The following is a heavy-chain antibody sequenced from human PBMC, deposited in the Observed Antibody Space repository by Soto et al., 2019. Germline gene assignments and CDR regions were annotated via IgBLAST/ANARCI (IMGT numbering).Heavy chain of an antibody. J-gene: IGHJ6*02. CDR1: GGTFSSYA. Sequence: QVQLVQSGAEVKKPGSSVKVSCKASGGTFSSYAISWVRQAPGQGLEWMGGIIPIFGTANYAQKFQGRVTITADESTRTAYMELSSLRSEDTAVYYCARGGGIAAAGTYYYYGMDVWGQGTTVTVSS. CDR2: IIPIFGTA. CDR3: ARGGGIAAAGTYYYYGMDV. V-gene: IGHV1-69*01. D-gene: IGHD6-13*01.